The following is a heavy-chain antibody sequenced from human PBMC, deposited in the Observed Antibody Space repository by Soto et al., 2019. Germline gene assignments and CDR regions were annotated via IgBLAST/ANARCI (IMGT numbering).Heavy chain of an antibody. CDR3: ARLFERPGC. D-gene: IGHD6-19*01. CDR2: IYHSGIT. V-gene: IGHV4-4*02. J-gene: IGHJ4*02. CDR1: GDSISSSNW. Sequence: PSETLSLTCAVSGDSISSSNWWTWVRQAPGKGLEWIGEIYHSGITSYNPSLESRVTISVDKSKNHFSLKLRSVTAADTAVYYCARLFERPGCWGQGTLVTVSS.